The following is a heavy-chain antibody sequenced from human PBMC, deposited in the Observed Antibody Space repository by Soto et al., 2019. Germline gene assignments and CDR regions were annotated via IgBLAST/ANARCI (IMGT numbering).Heavy chain of an antibody. Sequence: QVQLVQSGAEVKKPGSSVRVSCKVSGDTFSSYGISWVRQAPGQGLEWMGGIIPTFDIVNYAQSFQGRVTINADNATDTVDMELSSLESEDPAVFYCARVPPGYCSGGACYTFYLDFWGQGTLVTVAS. CDR2: IIPTFDIV. CDR3: ARVPPGYCSGGACYTFYLDF. J-gene: IGHJ4*02. V-gene: IGHV1-69*17. CDR1: GDTFSSYG. D-gene: IGHD2-15*01.